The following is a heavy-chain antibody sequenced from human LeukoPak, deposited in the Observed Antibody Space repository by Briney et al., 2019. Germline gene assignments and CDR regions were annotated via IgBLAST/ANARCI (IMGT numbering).Heavy chain of an antibody. D-gene: IGHD1-26*01. CDR1: NASFGPYY. J-gene: IGHJ5*02. CDR2: VNYRGDG. V-gene: IGHV4-34*01. Sequence: PSETLSLTCDVYNASFGPYYWSWLRQSPGKGLEYIGEVNYRGDGNYNPSLNSRASISIDTSKKQFSLKLSSVTAADTAVYYCARLGSHPLNWFDPWGQGTLVTVSS. CDR3: ARLGSHPLNWFDP.